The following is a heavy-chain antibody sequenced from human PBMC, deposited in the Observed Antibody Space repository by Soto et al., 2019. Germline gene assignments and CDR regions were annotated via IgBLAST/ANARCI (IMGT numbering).Heavy chain of an antibody. V-gene: IGHV4-61*01. CDR1: GGSVSSGSYQ. Sequence: SETLSLTCTVSGGSVSSGSYQWTLILQPTGKGLEWIGYIHVSGSTNDNPSLQGRVPMTTDTSTSTAYMELRSLRPDDTAVYYCARYWQYRSSTSCYTSQPYAMDVWGQGTTVTVSS. CDR3: ARYWQYRSSTSCYTSQPYAMDV. CDR2: IHVSGST. J-gene: IGHJ6*02. D-gene: IGHD2-2*02.